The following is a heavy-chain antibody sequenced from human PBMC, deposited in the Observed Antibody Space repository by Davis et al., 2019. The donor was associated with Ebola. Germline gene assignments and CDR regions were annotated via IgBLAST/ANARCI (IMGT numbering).Heavy chain of an antibody. D-gene: IGHD5-18*01. CDR2: IYYSGST. V-gene: IGHV4-31*03. J-gene: IGHJ4*02. CDR1: GGSISSGGYY. CDR3: ARDRLAMVWHYFDY. Sequence: PSETLSLTCTVSGGSISSGGYYWSWIRQHPGKGLEWIGYIYYSGSTYYNPSLKSRVTISVDTSKNQFSLKLSSVTAADTAVYYCARDRLAMVWHYFDYWGQGTLVTVSS.